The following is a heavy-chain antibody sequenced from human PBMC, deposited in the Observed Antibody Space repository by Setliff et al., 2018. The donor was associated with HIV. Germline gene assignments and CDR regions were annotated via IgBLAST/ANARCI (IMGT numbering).Heavy chain of an antibody. J-gene: IGHJ3*01. Sequence: ASVKVSCKASGYAFNSYTLNWVRQATGRELEWMGWINPNSDNTAYTQKFQGRLTMTRNTSTGTVYMELTSLRSDDTAVYYCARRRRSSDDSFDFWGQGTLVTVSS. D-gene: IGHD1-26*01. CDR1: GYAFNSYT. CDR2: INPNSDNT. V-gene: IGHV1-8*01. CDR3: ARRRRSSDDSFDF.